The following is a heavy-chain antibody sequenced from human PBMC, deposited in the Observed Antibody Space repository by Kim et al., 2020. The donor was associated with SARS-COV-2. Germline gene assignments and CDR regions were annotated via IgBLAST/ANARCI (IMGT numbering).Heavy chain of an antibody. V-gene: IGHV4-4*07. D-gene: IGHD3-9*01. CDR3: ARDVGGYQHYDILTGYPPDYYYYGMDV. CDR1: GGSISSYY. J-gene: IGHJ6*02. CDR2: IYTSGST. Sequence: SVTLSLTCTVSGGSISSYYWSWIRQPAGKGLEWIGRIYTSGSTNYNPSLKSRVTMSVDTSKNQFSLKLSSVTAADTAVYYCARDVGGYQHYDILTGYPPDYYYYGMDVWGQGTTVTVSS.